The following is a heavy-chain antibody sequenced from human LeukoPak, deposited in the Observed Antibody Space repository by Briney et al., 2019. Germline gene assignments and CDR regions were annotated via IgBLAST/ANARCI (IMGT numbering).Heavy chain of an antibody. CDR1: GFTFSSYW. CDR3: ARVDCSGYNCISGFDY. J-gene: IGHJ4*02. CDR2: IRPDGSEG. D-gene: IGHD3-22*01. V-gene: IGHV3-7*01. Sequence: GGSLRLSCAVSGFTFSSYWMGWVRQAPGKGLEWVANIRPDGSEGFYVEYLKGRFTISRDNAKNSLYLQMNSLGAEDTAVYYCARVDCSGYNCISGFDYWGQGTLVTVSS.